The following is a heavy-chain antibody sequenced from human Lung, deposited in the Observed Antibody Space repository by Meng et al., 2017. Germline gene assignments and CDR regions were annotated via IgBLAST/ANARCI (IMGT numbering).Heavy chain of an antibody. CDR1: GGSISSGGYS. D-gene: IGHD2-15*01. J-gene: IGHJ4*02. CDR2: ISHSGST. CDR3: ARSGYCSGSSCYGSFDS. V-gene: IGHV4-30-2*01. Sequence: QLQLQESGSGLVKPSQTLSLTFAFSGGSISSGGYSWSWIRQPPGKGLEWIGYISHSGSTYYNPSLKNRVTISVDRSKNQFSLRLTSVIAADTAVYSCARSGYCSGSSCYGSFDSWGQGTLVTVSS.